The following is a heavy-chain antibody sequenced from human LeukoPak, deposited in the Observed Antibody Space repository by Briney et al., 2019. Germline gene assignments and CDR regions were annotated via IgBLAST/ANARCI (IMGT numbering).Heavy chain of an antibody. D-gene: IGHD3-22*01. J-gene: IGHJ3*02. V-gene: IGHV3-21*01. CDR1: GLPLSTYS. Sequence: GRCLRLSCAVSGLPLSTYSMNWVRPAPRRGLEWVSSISSISSYIYYADSVKGRFTISRDNAKNSLYLQMNSLRAEDTAVYYCARDYYDSSGDPAAFDIWGQGTMVTVCS. CDR2: ISSISSYI. CDR3: ARDYYDSSGDPAAFDI.